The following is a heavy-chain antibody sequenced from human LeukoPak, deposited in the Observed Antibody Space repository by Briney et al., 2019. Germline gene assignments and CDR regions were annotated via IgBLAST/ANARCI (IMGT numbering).Heavy chain of an antibody. CDR1: GFTFSDYY. CDR2: ISTSASSI. J-gene: IGHJ4*02. CDR3: VRVKGGWLGEKTYDY. Sequence: GGSLRLSCGASGFTFSDYYMSWIRQTPGKGLEWLAYISTSASSIDYADSVKGRFTVSRDNGKNSLFLQMNSLRAEDTAIYYCVRVKGGWLGEKTYDYLGQGTLVTVSP. V-gene: IGHV3-11*01. D-gene: IGHD5-24*01.